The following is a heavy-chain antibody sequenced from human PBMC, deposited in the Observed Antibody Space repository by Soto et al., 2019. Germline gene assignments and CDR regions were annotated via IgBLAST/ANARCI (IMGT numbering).Heavy chain of an antibody. V-gene: IGHV1-46*01. CDR3: AREAKNSSGYSRYFQH. D-gene: IGHD3-22*01. J-gene: IGHJ1*01. CDR1: GYTFTHYH. CDR2: INPSGGST. Sequence: ASVKVSCKASGYTFTHYHVYWVRQAPGRGLEWLGMINPSGGSTTYAQNLQGRVTMTRDTSTNTVYMELSSLRSEDTAVYYCAREAKNSSGYSRYFQHWGQGTLVTVSS.